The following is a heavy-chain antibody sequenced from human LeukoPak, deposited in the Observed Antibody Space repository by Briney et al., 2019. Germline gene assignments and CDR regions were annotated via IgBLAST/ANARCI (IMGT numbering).Heavy chain of an antibody. CDR1: GFTVSINS. CDR3: ARRAGEYSHPYDY. V-gene: IGHV3-53*01. J-gene: IGHJ4*02. CDR2: IYSGGNT. D-gene: IGHD2/OR15-2a*01. Sequence: PGGSLRLSCTVSGFTVSINSMSWVRQAPGKGLEWVSFIYSGGNTHYSASVKGRFTISRDNSKNTLYLQMNSLRAEDTAVYYCARRAGEYSHPYDYWGQGTLVTVSS.